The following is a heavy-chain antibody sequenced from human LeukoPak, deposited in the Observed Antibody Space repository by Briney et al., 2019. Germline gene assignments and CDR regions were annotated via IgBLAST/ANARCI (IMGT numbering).Heavy chain of an antibody. Sequence: GGSLRLSCAVSGFTFSSYDMSWVRQAPGKGLEWVSAITGSGGSTYYADSVRGRFTISRDNSKNTLYLQMNSLRAEDTAVYYCARRVVNNRNWYFNLWGRGTLVTVSS. CDR2: ITGSGGST. CDR1: GFTFSSYD. J-gene: IGHJ2*01. V-gene: IGHV3-23*01. CDR3: ARRVVNNRNWYFNL. D-gene: IGHD4-23*01.